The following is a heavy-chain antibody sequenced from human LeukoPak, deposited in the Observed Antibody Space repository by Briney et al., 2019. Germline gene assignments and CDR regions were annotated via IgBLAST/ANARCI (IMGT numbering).Heavy chain of an antibody. V-gene: IGHV1-46*01. CDR2: INPSGGST. CDR1: GYTFTSYY. J-gene: IGHJ6*02. D-gene: IGHD2-2*01. CDR3: ARDLYCSSTSCYAYYYYYGMDV. Sequence: ASVKVSCKASGYTFTSYYMHWVRQAPGQGLEWMGIINPSGGSTSYAQKFQGRVTMTRDTSTSTVYMELSSLRSEDTAVYYCARDLYCSSTSCYAYYYYYGMDVWGQGTLVTVSS.